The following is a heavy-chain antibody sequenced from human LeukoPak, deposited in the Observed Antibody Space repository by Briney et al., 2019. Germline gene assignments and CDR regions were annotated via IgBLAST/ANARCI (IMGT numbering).Heavy chain of an antibody. CDR2: IIPIFGTA. J-gene: IGHJ4*02. D-gene: IGHD3-10*01. Sequence: SVKVSCKASGGTFSSYAISWVRQAPGQGLEWMGGIIPIFGTANYAQKFQGRVTITADKSTSTAYMELSSLRSEDTAVYYCARDLERGSGSYVSSFDYWGQGTLVTVSS. V-gene: IGHV1-69*06. CDR1: GGTFSSYA. CDR3: ARDLERGSGSYVSSFDY.